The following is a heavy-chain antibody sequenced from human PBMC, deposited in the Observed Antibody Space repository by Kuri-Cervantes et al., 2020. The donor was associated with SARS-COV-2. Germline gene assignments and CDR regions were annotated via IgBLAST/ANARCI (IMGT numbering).Heavy chain of an antibody. V-gene: IGHV1-24*01. Sequence: ASVKVSCKVSGYTLTELSMHWVRLAPGKGLEWMGGFDPEDGETIYAQKFQGRVTMTEGTSTDTAYMELSSLRSEDTAVYYCATGRYYDSSGYYSAIDYWGQGTLVTVSS. CDR2: FDPEDGET. CDR1: GYTLTELS. D-gene: IGHD3-22*01. J-gene: IGHJ4*02. CDR3: ATGRYYDSSGYYSAIDY.